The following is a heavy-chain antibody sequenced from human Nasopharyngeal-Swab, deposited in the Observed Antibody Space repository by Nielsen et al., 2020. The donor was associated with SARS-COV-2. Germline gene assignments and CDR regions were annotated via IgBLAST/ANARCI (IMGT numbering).Heavy chain of an antibody. CDR2: IYHSGST. V-gene: IGHV4-38-2*02. D-gene: IGHD4-17*01. CDR3: ARDLGDYGDYALDP. J-gene: IGHJ5*02. CDR1: GYPISSGYY. Sequence: SETLSLTCTVPGYPISSGYYWGWIRQPPGKGLEWIGSIYHSGSTYYNPSLKSRVTISVETSKNQFSLKLSSVTAADTAVYYCARDLGDYGDYALDPWGQGTLVTVSS.